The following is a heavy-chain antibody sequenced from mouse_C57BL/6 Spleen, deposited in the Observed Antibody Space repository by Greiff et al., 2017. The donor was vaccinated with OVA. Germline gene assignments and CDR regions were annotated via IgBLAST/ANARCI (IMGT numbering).Heavy chain of an antibody. J-gene: IGHJ4*01. Sequence: QVTLKESGPGILQSSQTLSLTCSFSGFSLSTSGMGVSWIRQPSGKGLEWLAHIYWDDDKRYNPSLKSRLTISKDTSRNQVFLKNTSVDNADTAAYYGARRVGYDSEDAMDYWGQGTSVTVSS. CDR1: GFSLSTSGMG. CDR2: IYWDDDK. V-gene: IGHV8-12*01. CDR3: ARRVGYDSEDAMDY. D-gene: IGHD2-4*01.